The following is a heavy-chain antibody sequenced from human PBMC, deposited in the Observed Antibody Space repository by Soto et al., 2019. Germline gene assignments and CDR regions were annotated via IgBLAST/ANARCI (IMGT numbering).Heavy chain of an antibody. CDR3: ARPVYYDDSSGYYGPDAFDI. CDR1: GYSFNSYW. J-gene: IGHJ3*02. V-gene: IGHV5-51*01. D-gene: IGHD3-22*01. Sequence: PXESLKISWNGCGYSFNSYWIGWVRQMPGKGLEGMGIIYPGDSDTRYSPSFQGQVTISADKSISTAYLQWSSLKASDTAMYYCARPVYYDDSSGYYGPDAFDIWGQETMVTVS. CDR2: IYPGDSDT.